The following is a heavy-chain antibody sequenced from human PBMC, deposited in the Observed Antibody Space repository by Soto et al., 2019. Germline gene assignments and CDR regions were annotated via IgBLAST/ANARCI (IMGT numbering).Heavy chain of an antibody. Sequence: QITLKESGPTLVKPTQTLTLTCTFSGFSLSTSAVGVGWIRQPPGKALEWLAFIYWDDDKRYSPSLKSSLTITKHPSKHQVVLPMTSMDPVDTATYYCAHLVVAGLTYYFDYWGQGTLVTVSS. CDR3: AHLVVAGLTYYFDY. CDR1: GFSLSTSAVG. V-gene: IGHV2-5*02. D-gene: IGHD2-15*01. CDR2: IYWDDDK. J-gene: IGHJ4*02.